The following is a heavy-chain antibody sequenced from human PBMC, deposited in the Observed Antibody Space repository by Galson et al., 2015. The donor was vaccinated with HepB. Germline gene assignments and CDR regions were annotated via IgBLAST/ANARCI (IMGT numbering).Heavy chain of an antibody. Sequence: PALVKPTQTLTLTCTFSGFSLSTSGVCVSWIRQPPGKALEWLALIYWDDDKRYSPSLKSRLTITKDTSKNQVVLTMTNMDPVDTATYYCAHSEYSLGAFDIWGQGTMVTVSS. J-gene: IGHJ3*02. CDR2: IYWDDDK. CDR3: AHSEYSLGAFDI. V-gene: IGHV2-5*08. CDR1: GFSLSTSGVC. D-gene: IGHD5-18*01.